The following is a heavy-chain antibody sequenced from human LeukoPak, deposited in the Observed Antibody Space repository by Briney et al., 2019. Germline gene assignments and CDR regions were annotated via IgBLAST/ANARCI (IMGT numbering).Heavy chain of an antibody. J-gene: IGHJ6*02. CDR3: ARDNTWGYDSSGYYWNYYYYYGMDV. CDR2: ISSSSSTI. V-gene: IGHV3-48*02. D-gene: IGHD3-22*01. Sequence: QPGGSLRLSCAASGFTFSSYSMNWVRRAPGKGLEWVSYISSSSSTIYYADSVKGRFTISRDNAKNSLYLQMNSLRDEDTAVYYCARDNTWGYDSSGYYWNYYYYYGMDVWGQGTTVTVSS. CDR1: GFTFSSYS.